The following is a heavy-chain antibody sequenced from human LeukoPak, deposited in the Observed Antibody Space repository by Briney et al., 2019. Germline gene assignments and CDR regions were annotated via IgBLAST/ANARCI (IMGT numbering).Heavy chain of an antibody. CDR1: GGSISSSSYY. D-gene: IGHD6-6*01. CDR2: MYYSGST. CDR3: ARHRYTSSSSYFDF. Sequence: SETLSLTCTVSGGSISSSSYYWGWIRQPPGEGLEWIGSMYYSGSTYYNPSLKSRVTISVDTSKNQFSLRLSSVTAADTAVYYCARHRYTSSSSYFDFWGQGTLVTVSS. V-gene: IGHV4-39*01. J-gene: IGHJ4*02.